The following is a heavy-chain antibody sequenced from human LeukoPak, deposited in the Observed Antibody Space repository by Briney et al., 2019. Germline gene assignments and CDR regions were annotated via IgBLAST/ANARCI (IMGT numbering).Heavy chain of an antibody. D-gene: IGHD6-13*01. CDR1: GDSITSYY. J-gene: IGHJ4*02. CDR3: ARGFGSSWYYFVY. CDR2: IYDSETT. V-gene: IGHV4-59*13. Sequence: SETLSLTCTVSGDSITSYYWSWIRQAPGKGLEGIGYIYDSETTRYNPSLRSRVTISLDTSKKQFSLKLSSVTAADTAVYYCARGFGSSWYYFVYWGQGTLATVSS.